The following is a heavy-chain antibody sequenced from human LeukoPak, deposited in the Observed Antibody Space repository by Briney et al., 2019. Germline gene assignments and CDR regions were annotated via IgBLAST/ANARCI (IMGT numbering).Heavy chain of an antibody. J-gene: IGHJ4*02. Sequence: QPGGSLRLSCAASGFTFSSYAMSWVRQAPGKGLEWVSAISGSGGSTYYADSVKGRFTISRDNSKNTLYLQMNSLRAEDTAVYYCAVLGVVVEVDKPNLDYWGQGTLVTVSS. CDR3: AVLGVVVEVDKPNLDY. CDR2: ISGSGGST. V-gene: IGHV3-23*01. D-gene: IGHD2-15*01. CDR1: GFTFSSYA.